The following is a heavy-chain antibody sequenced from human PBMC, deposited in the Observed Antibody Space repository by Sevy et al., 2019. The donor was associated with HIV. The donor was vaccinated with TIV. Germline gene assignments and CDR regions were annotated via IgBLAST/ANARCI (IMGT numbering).Heavy chain of an antibody. CDR1: GDSVSSNSAA. D-gene: IGHD3-10*01. J-gene: IGHJ3*02. CDR2: TYYRSKWYN. V-gene: IGHV6-1*01. Sequence: SQTLSLTCAISGDSVSSNSAAWNWIRQSPSRGLEWLGRTYYRSKWYNDYAVSVKSRITINPDTSKNQFSLQLNSVTPEDTAVYYCARGVAKYCYGSGSAYDAFDIWGQGTMVTVSS. CDR3: ARGVAKYCYGSGSAYDAFDI.